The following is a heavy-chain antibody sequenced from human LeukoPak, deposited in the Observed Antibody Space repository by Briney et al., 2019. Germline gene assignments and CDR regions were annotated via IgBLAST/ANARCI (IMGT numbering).Heavy chain of an antibody. J-gene: IGHJ6*03. V-gene: IGHV1-69*13. CDR2: IIPIFGTA. CDR3: ASVHYYYYYMDV. Sequence: GASVKVSCKASGGTFSSYAISWVRQAPGQGLEWMGGIIPIFGTANYAQKFQGRVTITADESTSTAYMELSSLRSEDTAVYYCASVHYYYYYMDVWGKGTTVTVSS. D-gene: IGHD6-6*01. CDR1: GGTFSSYA.